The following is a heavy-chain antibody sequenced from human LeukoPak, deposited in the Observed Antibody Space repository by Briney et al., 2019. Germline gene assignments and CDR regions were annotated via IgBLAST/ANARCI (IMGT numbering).Heavy chain of an antibody. CDR2: IWYDGSNK. CDR3: ARARVEITMVRGVIPGMDV. CDR1: GFTFSSYG. Sequence: PGRSLRLSCAASGFTFSSYGMHWVRQAPGKGLEWVAVIWYDGSNKYYADSVKGRFTISRDNSKNTLYLQMNSLRAEDTAVYYCARARVEITMVRGVIPGMDVWGKGTTVTVSS. J-gene: IGHJ6*04. D-gene: IGHD3-10*01. V-gene: IGHV3-33*01.